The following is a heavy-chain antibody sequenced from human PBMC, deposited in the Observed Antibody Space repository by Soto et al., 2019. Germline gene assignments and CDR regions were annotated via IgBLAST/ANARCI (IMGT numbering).Heavy chain of an antibody. D-gene: IGHD1-26*01. CDR3: ARVRALIVGAASYYHYGMDV. CDR1: GYTFTSYG. V-gene: IGHV1-18*01. CDR2: ISAYNGNT. J-gene: IGHJ6*02. Sequence: VASVKVSCKASGYTFTSYGISWVRQAPGQGLEWMGWISAYNGNTNYAQKLQGRVTMTTDTSTSTAYMELRSLRSDDTAVYYCARVRALIVGAASYYHYGMDVWGQGTTVTVSS.